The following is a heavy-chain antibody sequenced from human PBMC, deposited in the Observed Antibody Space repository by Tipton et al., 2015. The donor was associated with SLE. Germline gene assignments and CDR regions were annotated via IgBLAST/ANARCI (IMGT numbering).Heavy chain of an antibody. J-gene: IGHJ3*02. CDR2: IYYSGST. CDR1: GGSISSGDYY. Sequence: TLSLTCTVSGGSISSGDYYWSWIRQPPGKGLEWIGYIYYSGSTYYNPSLKSRVTISVDTSKNQFSLKLSSVTAADTAVYYCARGMAKLGAFDIWGQGTMVTVSS. V-gene: IGHV4-30-4*01. CDR3: ARGMAKLGAFDI. D-gene: IGHD6-13*01.